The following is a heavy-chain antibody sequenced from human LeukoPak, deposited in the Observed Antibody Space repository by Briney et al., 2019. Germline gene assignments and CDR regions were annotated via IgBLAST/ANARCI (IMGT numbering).Heavy chain of an antibody. CDR2: IYHSGST. D-gene: IGHD4-23*01. CDR3: VRVPTTVVSNRRYYFDY. Sequence: SETLSLTCTVSGYSISSGYYWGWIRQPPGKGLEWIGSIYHSGSTYYNPSLKSRVTISVDTSKNQFSLKLSSVTAADTAVYYCVRVPTTVVSNRRYYFDYWGQGTLVTVSS. CDR1: GYSISSGYY. J-gene: IGHJ4*02. V-gene: IGHV4-38-2*02.